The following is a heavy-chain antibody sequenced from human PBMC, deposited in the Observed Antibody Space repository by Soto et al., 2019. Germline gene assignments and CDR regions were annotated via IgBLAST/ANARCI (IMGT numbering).Heavy chain of an antibody. V-gene: IGHV4-31*03. CDR2: IYYSGST. J-gene: IGHJ5*02. CDR1: GGSISSGGYY. CDR3: ARVTAIVDYTTNWFDP. D-gene: IGHD3-22*01. Sequence: QVQLQESGPGLVKPSQTLSLTCTVSGGSISSGGYYWSWIRQHPGRGLEWSGYIYYSGSTYYNPSLKSRVTISVATSKNPFSLKLSSVTAADTAVYYCARVTAIVDYTTNWFDPWGQGTLVTVSS.